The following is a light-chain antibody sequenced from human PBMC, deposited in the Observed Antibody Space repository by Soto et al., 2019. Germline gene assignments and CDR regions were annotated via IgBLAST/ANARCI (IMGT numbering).Light chain of an antibody. CDR3: CSYAGSSTPNGV. Sequence: QPVLTQPASVSGSPGQSITISCTGTSSDVGSYNLVSWYQQHPGKAPKLMIYEGSKRPSGVSNRFSGSKSGNTASLTISGLQAEDEADYYCCSYAGSSTPNGVFGGGTKLTVL. CDR2: EGS. V-gene: IGLV2-23*01. J-gene: IGLJ3*02. CDR1: SSDVGSYNL.